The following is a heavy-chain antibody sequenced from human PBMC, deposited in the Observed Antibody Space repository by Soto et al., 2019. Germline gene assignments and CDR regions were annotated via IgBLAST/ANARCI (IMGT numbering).Heavy chain of an antibody. Sequence: ASVKVSCKASGYTFTGYYMHWVRQAPGQGLEWMGWINPNSGGTNYAQKFQGWVTMTRDTSISTAYMELSRLRSDDTAVYYCARGKIFGVVIAPSYYYYGMDVWGQGTTVTVYS. J-gene: IGHJ6*02. CDR2: INPNSGGT. D-gene: IGHD3-3*01. CDR1: GYTFTGYY. V-gene: IGHV1-2*04. CDR3: ARGKIFGVVIAPSYYYYGMDV.